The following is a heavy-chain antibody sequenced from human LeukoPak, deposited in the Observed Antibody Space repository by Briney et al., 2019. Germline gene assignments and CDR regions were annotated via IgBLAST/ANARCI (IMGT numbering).Heavy chain of an antibody. CDR1: GGTFSSYA. Sequence: SVKVSCKASGGTFSSYAISWVRQAPGQGLEWMGGIIPIFGTANYAQKFQGRVTITADESTSTAYMELSSLRSEDTAVYYCARDGEYDSSGYYYGAFDIWGQGTMVTVSS. V-gene: IGHV1-69*13. J-gene: IGHJ3*02. D-gene: IGHD3-22*01. CDR3: ARDGEYDSSGYYYGAFDI. CDR2: IIPIFGTA.